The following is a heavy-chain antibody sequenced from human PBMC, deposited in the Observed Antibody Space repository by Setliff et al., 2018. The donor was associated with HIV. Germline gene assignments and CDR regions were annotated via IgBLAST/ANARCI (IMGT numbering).Heavy chain of an antibody. CDR1: GGSISSYY. CDR2: ISTGGAA. J-gene: IGHJ4*02. Sequence: PSETLSLTCTVSGGSISSYYWNWIRQPAGKGLEWVGQISTGGAADYNSSLKSRVTISLDKSKNQFSLRLNSVTAADTAVYYCARHYGYSGYDPLPFDYWGQGTLVTVSS. CDR3: ARHYGYSGYDPLPFDY. V-gene: IGHV4-4*07. D-gene: IGHD5-12*01.